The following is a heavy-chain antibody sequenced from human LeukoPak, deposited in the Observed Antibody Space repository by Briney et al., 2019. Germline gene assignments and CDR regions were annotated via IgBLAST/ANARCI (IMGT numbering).Heavy chain of an antibody. D-gene: IGHD3-9*01. V-gene: IGHV1-2*02. CDR3: ARSVHYDILTGYTNDAFDI. CDR1: GYTFTSYY. CDR2: INPNSGGT. J-gene: IGHJ3*02. Sequence: ASVKVSCKASGYTFTSYYMHWVRQAPGQGLEWMGWINPNSGGTNYAQKFQGRVTMTRDTSISTAYMELSRLRSDDTAVYYCARSVHYDILTGYTNDAFDIWGQGTMVTVSS.